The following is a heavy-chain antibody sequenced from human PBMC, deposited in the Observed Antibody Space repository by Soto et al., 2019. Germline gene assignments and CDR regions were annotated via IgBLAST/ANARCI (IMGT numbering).Heavy chain of an antibody. J-gene: IGHJ6*02. Sequence: SETLSLTCTVSGGSISSGGYYWSWIRQHPGKGLEWIGYIYYSGSTYYNPSLKSRVTISVDTSKNQFSLKLSSVTAADTAVYYCARGLYSYGYGNSRLMDAWGQGTTVTVS. CDR2: IYYSGST. V-gene: IGHV4-31*03. D-gene: IGHD5-18*01. CDR1: GGSISSGGYY. CDR3: ARGLYSYGYGNSRLMDA.